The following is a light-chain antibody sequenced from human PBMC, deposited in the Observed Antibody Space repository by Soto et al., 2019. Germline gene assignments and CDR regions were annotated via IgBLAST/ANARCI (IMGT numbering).Light chain of an antibody. J-gene: IGKJ1*01. Sequence: GERGSVSCRASESVSSSYLAGYQQKPGQAPRLLTSGASSRATGIPDRFSGSGSGTDFTLTISRLEPEDFAVYHCQQYGSTFGQGTKVDIK. CDR1: ESVSSSY. CDR3: QQYGST. CDR2: GAS. V-gene: IGKV3-20*01.